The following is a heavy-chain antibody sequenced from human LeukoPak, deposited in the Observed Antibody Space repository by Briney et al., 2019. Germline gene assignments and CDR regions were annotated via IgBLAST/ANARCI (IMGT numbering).Heavy chain of an antibody. V-gene: IGHV6-1*01. D-gene: IGHD6-6*01. J-gene: IGHJ4*02. CDR2: TYYRSTWFN. Sequence: SQTLSLTCALSGDSVSTNSAAWNWIRQSPSSGLEWLGRTYYRSTWFNDYAVSVKSRITINPDTSKNQFSLHLNSVTPEDTAVYYCAREYSSSFDYWGQGTLVTVSS. CDR1: GDSVSTNSAA. CDR3: AREYSSSFDY.